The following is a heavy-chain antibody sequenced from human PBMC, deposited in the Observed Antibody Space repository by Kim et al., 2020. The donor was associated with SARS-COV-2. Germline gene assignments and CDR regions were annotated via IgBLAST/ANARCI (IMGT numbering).Heavy chain of an antibody. V-gene: IGHV5-51*01. Sequence: SFQGQVTISADKSISTAYLQWSSLKASDTAMYYCAKQGAGYSYGYGAFDIWGQGTMVTVSS. CDR3: AKQGAGYSYGYGAFDI. J-gene: IGHJ3*02. D-gene: IGHD5-18*01.